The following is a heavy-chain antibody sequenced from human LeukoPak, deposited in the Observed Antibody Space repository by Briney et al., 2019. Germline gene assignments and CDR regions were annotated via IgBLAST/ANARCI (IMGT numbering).Heavy chain of an antibody. V-gene: IGHV3-64*02. D-gene: IGHD6-19*01. CDR1: GFTFSSYA. Sequence: GGSLRLSCAASGFTFSSYAMHWVRQAPGKGLEYVSAISSNGGSTYYADSVKGRFTISRDNSKNTLYLQMNSLRAEDTAVYYCARDRSSGWYVGGFQHWGQGTLVTVSS. CDR3: ARDRSSGWYVGGFQH. CDR2: ISSNGGST. J-gene: IGHJ1*01.